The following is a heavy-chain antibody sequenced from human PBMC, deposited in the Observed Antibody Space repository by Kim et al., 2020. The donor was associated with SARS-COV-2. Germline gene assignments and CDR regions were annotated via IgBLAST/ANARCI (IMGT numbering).Heavy chain of an antibody. J-gene: IGHJ4*02. D-gene: IGHD2-8*02. CDR3: ARDLLHTGFDF. V-gene: IGHV1-3*01. Sequence: ASVKVSCKASGYIFTDYAIQWVRQAPGQGLEWMGWINAGNANIKYSQNFQGRATLIWDTSANTAYMELSSLRSEDTAVYFCARDLLHTGFDFWGQGTLVTVSS. CDR1: GYIFTDYA. CDR2: INAGNANI.